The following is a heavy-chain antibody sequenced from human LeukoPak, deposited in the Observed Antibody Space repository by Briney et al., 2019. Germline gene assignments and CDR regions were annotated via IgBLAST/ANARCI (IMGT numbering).Heavy chain of an antibody. D-gene: IGHD3-3*02. Sequence: ASVKVSCKASGYTFTGYYVHWLRQAPGQGLTWMGWINPNSGGTDYALQYQGRVTLTRDTSISTAHMELSSLTSDDSAVYYCARAFFNSGFDYWGQGTLVTVSS. CDR3: ARAFFNSGFDY. J-gene: IGHJ4*02. CDR1: GYTFTGYY. CDR2: INPNSGGT. V-gene: IGHV1-2*02.